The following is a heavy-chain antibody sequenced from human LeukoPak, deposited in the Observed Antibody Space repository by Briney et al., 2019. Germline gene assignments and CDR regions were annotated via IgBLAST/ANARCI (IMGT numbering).Heavy chain of an antibody. D-gene: IGHD3-22*01. J-gene: IGHJ6*02. CDR2: ISGSGGST. V-gene: IGHV3-23*01. CDR3: AKVGYYYDSSGYYPTDYYYYYGMDV. CDR1: GFTFSSYA. Sequence: GGSLRLSCAASGFTFSSYAMGWVRQAPGKGLEWVSAISGSGGSTYYADSVKGRFTISRDNSKNTLYLQMNSLRAEDTAVYYCAKVGYYYDSSGYYPTDYYYYYGMDVWGQGTTVTVSS.